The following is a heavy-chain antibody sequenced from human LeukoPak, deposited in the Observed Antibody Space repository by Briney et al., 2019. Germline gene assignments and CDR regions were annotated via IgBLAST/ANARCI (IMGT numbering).Heavy chain of an antibody. D-gene: IGHD3-10*01. J-gene: IGHJ5*02. CDR2: IKSKIGGATA. CDR3: ATDRAWFDP. Sequence: GGSLTLSGAASGITFSTAWMSWFRQAPGKGLEWVGRIKSKIGGATADYAAPVKDRFTISRDDSKNTLYLQMNSLKTEDTAVYYCATDRAWFDPWGQGTLVTVSS. CDR1: GITFSTAW. V-gene: IGHV3-15*01.